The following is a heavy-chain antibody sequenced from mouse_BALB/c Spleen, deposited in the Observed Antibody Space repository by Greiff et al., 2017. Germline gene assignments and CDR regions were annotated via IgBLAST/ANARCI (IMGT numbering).Heavy chain of an antibody. CDR3: ARAGGTPYAMDY. Sequence: EVQVVESGGGLVKPGGSLKLSCAASGFTFSDYYMYWVRQTPEKRLEWVATISDGGSYTYYPDSVKGRFTISRDNAKNNLYLQMSSLKSEDTAMYYCARAGGTPYAMDYWGQGTSVTVSS. V-gene: IGHV5-4*02. CDR1: GFTFSDYY. J-gene: IGHJ4*01. D-gene: IGHD2-14*01. CDR2: ISDGGSYT.